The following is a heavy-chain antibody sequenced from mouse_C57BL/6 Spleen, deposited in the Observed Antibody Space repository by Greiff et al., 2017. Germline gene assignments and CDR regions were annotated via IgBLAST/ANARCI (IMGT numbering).Heavy chain of an antibody. D-gene: IGHD2-3*01. CDR2: IDPAAGGT. J-gene: IGHJ2*01. V-gene: IGHV1-15*01. Sequence: VQLQESGAELVRPGASVTLSCKASGYTFTDYEMHWVKQTPVHGLEWIGAIDPAAGGTAYNQKFKGKAILTADKSSSPAYMELLSLTTEDSAVYYCTSDGRRAFDYWGQGTTLTVSS. CDR1: GYTFTDYE. CDR3: TSDGRRAFDY.